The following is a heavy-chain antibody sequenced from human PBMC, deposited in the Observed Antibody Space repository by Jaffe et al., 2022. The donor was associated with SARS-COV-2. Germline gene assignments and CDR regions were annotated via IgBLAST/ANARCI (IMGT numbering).Heavy chain of an antibody. J-gene: IGHJ4*02. Sequence: QVQLVESGGGVVQPGRSLRLSCAASGFTLSNYAMHWVRQAPGRGLEWVAIISFDGSNEYYADSVKGRFTISRDNSRNTLYLQMSSLRAEDTGVYYCARGVGATLIVVAAFDFWGQGTLVTVSS. D-gene: IGHD3-22*01. CDR3: ARGVGATLIVVAAFDF. V-gene: IGHV3-30-3*01. CDR1: GFTLSNYA. CDR2: ISFDGSNE.